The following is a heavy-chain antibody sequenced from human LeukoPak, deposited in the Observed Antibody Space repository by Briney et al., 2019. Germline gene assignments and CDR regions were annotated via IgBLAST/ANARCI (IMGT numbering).Heavy chain of an antibody. CDR1: GFTFSSYG. D-gene: IGHD2-21*02. CDR2: IWYDGSNK. V-gene: IGHV3-33*01. J-gene: IGHJ5*02. CDR3: ARDGRGYCGGDCFLSWFDP. Sequence: GGSLRLSCAASGFTFSSYGMHWVRQAPGKGLEWVAVIWYDGSNKYYADSVKGRFTISRDNAKNSLYLQMSSLRAEDTAVYYCARDGRGYCGGDCFLSWFDPWGQGTLVTVSS.